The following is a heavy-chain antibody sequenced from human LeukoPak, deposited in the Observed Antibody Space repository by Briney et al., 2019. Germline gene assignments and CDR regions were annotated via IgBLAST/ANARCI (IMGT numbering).Heavy chain of an antibody. J-gene: IGHJ4*02. D-gene: IGHD5-18*01. CDR2: IYPGDSDT. Sequence: GGSLKISCKGSRYSFTSYWIGWVRQMPGKGLEWMGIIYPGDSDTRYSPSFQGQVTISADKSISTAYLQWSSLKASDTAMYYCARQYPGPYSSFDYWGQGTLVTVSS. V-gene: IGHV5-51*01. CDR3: ARQYPGPYSSFDY. CDR1: RYSFTSYW.